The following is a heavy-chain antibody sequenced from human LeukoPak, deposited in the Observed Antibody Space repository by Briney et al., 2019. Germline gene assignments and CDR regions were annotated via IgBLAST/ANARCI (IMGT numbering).Heavy chain of an antibody. V-gene: IGHV1-69*05. D-gene: IGHD2-2*02. CDR1: CKFSVYG. Sequence: CKFSVYGKSVDRDGRGLGKKKMGGFIPIFGTANYAQKFQGRVTITTDESTSNAYKELNSLRSDDTAVYYCAVVPAAIHYYYYMDVWGKGTTVTVSS. CDR2: FIPIFGTA. J-gene: IGHJ6*03. CDR3: AVVPAAIHYYYYMDV.